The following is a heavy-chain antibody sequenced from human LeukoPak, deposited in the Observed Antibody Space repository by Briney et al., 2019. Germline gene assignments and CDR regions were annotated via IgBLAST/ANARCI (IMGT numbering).Heavy chain of an antibody. CDR2: ISSSSSYI. J-gene: IGHJ4*02. CDR3: AKDGWFGELLSGYFDY. Sequence: GGSLRLSCAASGFTFSSYSMNWVRQAPGKGLEWASSISSSSSYIYYADSVKGRFTISRDNAKNSLYLQMNSLRAEDTALYYCAKDGWFGELLSGYFDYWGQGTLVTVSS. V-gene: IGHV3-21*04. CDR1: GFTFSSYS. D-gene: IGHD3-10*01.